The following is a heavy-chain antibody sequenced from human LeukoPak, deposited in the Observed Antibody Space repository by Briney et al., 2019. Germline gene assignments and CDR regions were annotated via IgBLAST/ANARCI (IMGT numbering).Heavy chain of an antibody. Sequence: ASVKVSCKISGYSLSDLSIHWVREGAGEGLEWMGGFDSENNKMVYSQKFQGRVTMTEDTSADSAYMELTSLRSEDTAVYFCATDRVYRSSGRSWGFFDYWGQGTLVIVSS. J-gene: IGHJ4*02. CDR1: GYSLSDLS. CDR3: ATDRVYRSSGRSWGFFDY. CDR2: FDSENNKM. V-gene: IGHV1-24*01. D-gene: IGHD6-19*01.